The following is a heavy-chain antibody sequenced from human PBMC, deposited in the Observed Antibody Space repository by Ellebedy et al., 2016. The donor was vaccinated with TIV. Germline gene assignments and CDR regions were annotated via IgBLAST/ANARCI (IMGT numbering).Heavy chain of an antibody. V-gene: IGHV3-48*03. J-gene: IGHJ6*02. D-gene: IGHD5-18*01. CDR2: VSSSGTTK. Sequence: PGGSLRLSCAASGFTFRSYEMNWVRQAPGKGLEWLSFVSSSGTTKYYADSVKGRFTISRDNAKNSLYLQMSSLRAEDTAVYYCARESLRGYSYGDYGMDVWGQGTTVTVSS. CDR1: GFTFRSYE. CDR3: ARESLRGYSYGDYGMDV.